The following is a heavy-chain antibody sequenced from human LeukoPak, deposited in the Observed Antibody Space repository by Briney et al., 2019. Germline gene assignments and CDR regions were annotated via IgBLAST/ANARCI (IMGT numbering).Heavy chain of an antibody. CDR2: INHSGST. V-gene: IGHV4-34*01. CDR3: ARTERWLQRKGGFDY. J-gene: IGHJ4*02. Sequence: SETLSLTCAVYGGSFSGYYRSWIRQPPGKGLEWIGEINHSGSTNYNPSLKSRVTISVDTSKNQFSLKLSSVTAADTAVYYCARTERWLQRKGGFDYWGQGTLVTVSS. D-gene: IGHD5-24*01. CDR1: GGSFSGYY.